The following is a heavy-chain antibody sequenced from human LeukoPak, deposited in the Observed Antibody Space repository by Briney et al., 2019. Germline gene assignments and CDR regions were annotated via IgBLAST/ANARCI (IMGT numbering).Heavy chain of an antibody. CDR3: ARGSLTGGGVKYAFDI. V-gene: IGHV1-2*02. CDR1: GYTFTGYY. D-gene: IGHD3-16*01. J-gene: IGHJ3*02. CDR2: INPNTGGT. Sequence: GASVKVSCEASGYTFTGYYIHWVRQVPGEGLEWMGWINPNTGGTDCAQKFQDRVTMTRDTSITTVYMELRRLTSDDTAVYYCARGSLTGGGVKYAFDIWGQGTLVTVSS.